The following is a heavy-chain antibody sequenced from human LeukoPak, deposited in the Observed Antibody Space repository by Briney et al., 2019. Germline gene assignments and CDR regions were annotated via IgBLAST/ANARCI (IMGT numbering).Heavy chain of an antibody. Sequence: SQTLSLTCAISGDSVSSNSAAWNWIRQSPSRGLEWLGRTYYRSKWYNDYAVSVKSRITINPDTSKNQFSLQLNSVTPEDTAVYYCARGVVRGVIIRYYYYGMDVWGQGTTVTVSS. CDR1: GDSVSSNSAA. CDR2: TYYRSKWYN. J-gene: IGHJ6*02. CDR3: ARGVVRGVIIRYYYYGMDV. D-gene: IGHD3-10*01. V-gene: IGHV6-1*01.